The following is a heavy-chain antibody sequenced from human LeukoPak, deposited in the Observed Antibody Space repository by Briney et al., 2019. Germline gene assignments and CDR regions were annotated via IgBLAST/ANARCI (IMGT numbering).Heavy chain of an antibody. V-gene: IGHV3-7*01. CDR3: ARDHPEGYFDY. Sequence: GGSLRLSCAASGFTFSSYAMSWVRQAPGKGLEWVANIKQDGSEKYYVDSVKGRFTISRDNAKNSLYLQMNSLRAEDTAVYYCARDHPEGYFDYWGQGTLVTVSS. J-gene: IGHJ4*02. CDR1: GFTFSSYA. CDR2: IKQDGSEK.